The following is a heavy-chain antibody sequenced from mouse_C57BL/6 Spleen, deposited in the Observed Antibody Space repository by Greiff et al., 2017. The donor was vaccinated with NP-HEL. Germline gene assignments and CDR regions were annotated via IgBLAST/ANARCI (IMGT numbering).Heavy chain of an antibody. V-gene: IGHV1-61*01. Sequence: QVQLQQPGAELVRPGSSVKLSCKASGYTFTSYWMDWVKQRPGQGLEWIGNIYPSDSETHYNQKFKDKATLTVDKSSSTAYMQLSSLTSEDSAVYYCARRSSSGDYFDYWGQGTTLTVSS. D-gene: IGHD3-2*02. J-gene: IGHJ2*01. CDR1: GYTFTSYW. CDR3: ARRSSSGDYFDY. CDR2: IYPSDSET.